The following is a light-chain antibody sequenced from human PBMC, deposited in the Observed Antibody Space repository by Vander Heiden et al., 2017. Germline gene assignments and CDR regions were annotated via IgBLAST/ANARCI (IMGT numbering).Light chain of an antibody. CDR2: AAS. CDR1: LSISRY. V-gene: IGKV1-39*01. Sequence: DIQMTQSPSSLTASVGDRVTITCRASLSISRYLNWYQQRPGKAPKLLISAASNLESGVPSRFSGSGSETDFTLTISSLQPEDFASYYCQHTDSAPYTFGQGTKMEIK. CDR3: QHTDSAPYT. J-gene: IGKJ2*01.